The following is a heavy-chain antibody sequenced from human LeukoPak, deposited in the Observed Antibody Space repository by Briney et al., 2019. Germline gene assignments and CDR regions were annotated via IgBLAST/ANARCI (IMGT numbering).Heavy chain of an antibody. Sequence: ASVKVSCKTSGYTFRSYSLIWVRQAPGQGLEWMAWISGYNGNPKYAQKFQGRVTLTTDTSTSTAYMDLRNLRSDDTAVYYCARGPMWGSGVYYIDYWGQGTLVTVSS. CDR3: ARGPMWGSGVYYIDY. D-gene: IGHD3-10*01. V-gene: IGHV1-18*01. CDR2: ISGYNGNP. CDR1: GYTFRSYS. J-gene: IGHJ4*02.